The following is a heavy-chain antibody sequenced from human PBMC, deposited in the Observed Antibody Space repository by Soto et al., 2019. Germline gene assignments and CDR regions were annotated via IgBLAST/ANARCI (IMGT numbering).Heavy chain of an antibody. J-gene: IGHJ5*02. CDR2: ISGSGGST. D-gene: IGHD2-15*01. CDR3: AKGIVSRNWFDP. Sequence: LRLSCAASGFTFSSYAMSWVRQAPGKGLEWVSAISGSGGSTYYADSVKGRFTISRDNSKNTLYLQMNSLRAEDTAVYYCAKGIVSRNWFDPWGQGTLVTVSS. CDR1: GFTFSSYA. V-gene: IGHV3-23*01.